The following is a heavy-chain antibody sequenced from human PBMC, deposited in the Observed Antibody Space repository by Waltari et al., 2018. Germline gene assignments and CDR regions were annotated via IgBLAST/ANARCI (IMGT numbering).Heavy chain of an antibody. CDR2: LWSDGSMC. CDR1: GFTFSNFG. J-gene: IGHJ4*02. CDR3: ARDQHGDYARIDF. D-gene: IGHD4-17*01. Sequence: QVQLVESGGGVVQPGRSLRLSCGASGFTFSNFGMHWVRQAPGKGVEWVAFLWSDGSMCDYADSVKGRFTSARDNSKSILFLEMNSLGAEDTALYYCARDQHGDYARIDFWGQGTQVTVSS. V-gene: IGHV3-33*01.